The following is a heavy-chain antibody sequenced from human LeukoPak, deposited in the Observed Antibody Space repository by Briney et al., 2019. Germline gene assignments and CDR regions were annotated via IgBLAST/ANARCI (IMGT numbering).Heavy chain of an antibody. Sequence: GGSLRLSCAASGFTFSSYSMNWVRQAPGKGLEWVSSISSSSSYIYYADSVEGRFTISRDNAKNSLYLQMNSLRAEDTAVYYCARDRGSSWLDYWGQGTLVTVSS. CDR1: GFTFSSYS. CDR3: ARDRGSSWLDY. J-gene: IGHJ4*02. CDR2: ISSSSSYI. V-gene: IGHV3-21*01. D-gene: IGHD6-13*01.